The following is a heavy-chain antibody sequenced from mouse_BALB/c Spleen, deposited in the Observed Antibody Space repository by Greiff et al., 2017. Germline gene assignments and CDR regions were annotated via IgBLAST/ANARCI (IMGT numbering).Heavy chain of an antibody. CDR2: IWSDGST. V-gene: IGHV2-6-2*01. Sequence: VHLVESGPDLVAPSQSLSITCTVSGFSLTSYGVHWVRQPPGKGLEWLVVIWSDGSTTYNSALKSRLSISKDNSKSQVFLKMNSLQTDDTAMYYCARHGTGLRAMDYWGQGTSVTVSS. D-gene: IGHD3-3*01. J-gene: IGHJ4*01. CDR3: ARHGTGLRAMDY. CDR1: GFSLTSYG.